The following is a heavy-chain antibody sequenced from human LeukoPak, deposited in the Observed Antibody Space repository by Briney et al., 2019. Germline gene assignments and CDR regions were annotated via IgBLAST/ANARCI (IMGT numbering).Heavy chain of an antibody. CDR3: ARAKDDILFSHTHTYYYYGMDV. J-gene: IGHJ6*02. Sequence: ASVKVSCKASGYTFTGYYMHWVRQAPGQGLEWMGRINPNSGGTNYAQKFQGRVTMTRDTSISTAYMELSSLRSEDTAVYYCARAKDDILFSHTHTYYYYGMDVWGQGTTVTVSS. CDR1: GYTFTGYY. CDR2: INPNSGGT. V-gene: IGHV1-2*06. D-gene: IGHD3-9*01.